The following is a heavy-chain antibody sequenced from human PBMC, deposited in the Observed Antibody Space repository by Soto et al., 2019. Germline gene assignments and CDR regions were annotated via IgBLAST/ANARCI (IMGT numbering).Heavy chain of an antibody. CDR2: LSYDGSDK. D-gene: IGHD5-18*01. Sequence: PGGSLRLSCAASGFTFSSYPMHWLRQAPGKGLEWVAVLSYDGSDKYYADSVKGRFSISRDNSQNTLYLQMNSLRAEDTAVYYCARWNVQHDSYGYFWGQGTLVTVSS. CDR1: GFTFSSYP. J-gene: IGHJ4*02. V-gene: IGHV3-30-3*01. CDR3: ARWNVQHDSYGYF.